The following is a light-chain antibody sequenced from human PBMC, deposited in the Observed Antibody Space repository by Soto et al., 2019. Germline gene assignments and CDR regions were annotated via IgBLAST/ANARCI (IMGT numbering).Light chain of an antibody. CDR3: HSYDSNLSVV. J-gene: IGLJ2*01. CDR1: SSNIGAGYD. V-gene: IGLV1-40*01. CDR2: GNN. Sequence: QSVLTQPPSVSGAPGQRVTISCTGSSSNIGAGYDVHWYQQLPGTAPKLLIYGNNNRPSGVPDRFSGSKSGTSASLAITGLQAEHEADYYCHSYDSNLSVVFGGGTQLTVL.